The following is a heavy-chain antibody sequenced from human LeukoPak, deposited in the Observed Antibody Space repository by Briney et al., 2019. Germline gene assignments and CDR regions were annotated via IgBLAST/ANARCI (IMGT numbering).Heavy chain of an antibody. CDR3: ASSPRVGATTYYFDY. D-gene: IGHD1-26*01. CDR2: INHSGST. V-gene: IGHV4-34*01. Sequence: SETLSLTCAVYGGSFSGYYWSWIRQPPGKGLEWIGEINHSGSTNYNPSLKSRVTISVDTSKNQFSLKLSSVTAADTAVYYCASSPRVGATTYYFDYWGQGTLVTVSS. J-gene: IGHJ4*02. CDR1: GGSFSGYY.